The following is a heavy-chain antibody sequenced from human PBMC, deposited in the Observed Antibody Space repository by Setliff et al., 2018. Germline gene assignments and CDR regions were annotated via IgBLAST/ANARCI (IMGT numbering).Heavy chain of an antibody. CDR1: GGSVSNSGFF. CDR3: ARTGTYRYFDY. J-gene: IGHJ4*02. V-gene: IGHV4-39*01. Sequence: SETLSLTCTVSGGSVSNSGFFWGWLRQAPGKGLEWMGNIYDSGTTYSIASLASRLTISVDTAKNQFSLKLTSVTAADTAVYYCARTGTYRYFDYWGQGTRVTVSS. D-gene: IGHD1-1*01. CDR2: IYDSGTT.